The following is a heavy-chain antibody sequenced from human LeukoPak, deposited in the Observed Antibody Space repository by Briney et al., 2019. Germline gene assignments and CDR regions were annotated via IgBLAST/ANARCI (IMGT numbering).Heavy chain of an antibody. Sequence: GGSLRLSCAASGFTFTSYAMSWVRQPPGTGLEWVSTISAGGGSTYYADSVKGRFTISRDTSKNTLYLQMNHLRADDTAVYYCAKYYYGSGSPGDWFDPWGQGTLVTVSS. CDR1: GFTFTSYA. D-gene: IGHD3-10*01. V-gene: IGHV3-23*01. CDR2: ISAGGGST. CDR3: AKYYYGSGSPGDWFDP. J-gene: IGHJ5*02.